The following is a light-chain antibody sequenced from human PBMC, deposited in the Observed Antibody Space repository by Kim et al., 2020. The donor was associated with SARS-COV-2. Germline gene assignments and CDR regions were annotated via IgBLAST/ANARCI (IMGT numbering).Light chain of an antibody. CDR3: QHYNDWSPLT. V-gene: IGKV3-15*01. J-gene: IGKJ4*01. CDR2: GAS. CDR1: QSVSDN. Sequence: APGERAALSCRASQSVSDNLAWYQQKPGKAPRRLLHGASARVTCVPGRFSGSGSGTEFTLTISSLQSEDFAVYYCQHYNDWSPLTFGGGTKVDIK.